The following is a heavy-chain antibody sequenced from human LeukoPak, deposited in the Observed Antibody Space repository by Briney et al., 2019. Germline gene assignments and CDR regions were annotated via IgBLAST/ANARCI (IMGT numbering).Heavy chain of an antibody. D-gene: IGHD1-7*01. CDR1: GGSVSSGSYY. CDR2: VYYSGST. Sequence: PSETLSLTCTVSGGSVSSGSYYWSWIRQPPGEGLEWIGYVYYSGSTNYNPSLKSRVTMSVDTSKNQFSLKLGSVTAADTAVYYCARVPGGGTAANWGQGTMVTVSS. V-gene: IGHV4-61*01. J-gene: IGHJ3*01. CDR3: ARVPGGGTAAN.